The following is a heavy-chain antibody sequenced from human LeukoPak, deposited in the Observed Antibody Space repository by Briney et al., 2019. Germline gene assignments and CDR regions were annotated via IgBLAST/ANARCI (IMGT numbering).Heavy chain of an antibody. J-gene: IGHJ4*02. CDR2: IKQDGSEK. CDR3: ARGSPIGYSSSWYPGY. D-gene: IGHD6-13*01. V-gene: IGHV3-7*01. CDR1: GFTFSSYW. Sequence: GGSLRLSCAASGFTFSSYWMSWVRQAPGKGLEWVANIKQDGSEKYYVDSVKGRFTISRDNAKNSLYLQMNSLRAEDTAVYYCARGSPIGYSSSWYPGYWGQGTLVTVSS.